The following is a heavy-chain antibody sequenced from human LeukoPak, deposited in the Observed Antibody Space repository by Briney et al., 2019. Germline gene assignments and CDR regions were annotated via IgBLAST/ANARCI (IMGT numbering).Heavy chain of an antibody. V-gene: IGHV1-69*13. CDR3: ARAGYYYDSSGNFDP. J-gene: IGHJ5*02. CDR2: IIPIFGTA. CDR1: GGTFSSYA. D-gene: IGHD3-22*01. Sequence: ASVKVSCKASGGTFSSYAISWVRQAPGQGLEWMGGIIPIFGTANYAQKFQGRVTITADESTSTAYMELSSLRSEDTAVYYCARAGYYYDSSGNFDPWGQGTLVTVSS.